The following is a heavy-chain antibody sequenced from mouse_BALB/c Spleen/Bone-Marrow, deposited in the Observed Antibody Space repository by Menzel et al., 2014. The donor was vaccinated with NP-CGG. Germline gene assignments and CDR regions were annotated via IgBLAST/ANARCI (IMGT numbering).Heavy chain of an antibody. V-gene: IGHV1-4*02. D-gene: IGHD4-1*01. CDR2: IVPSSGYT. CDR3: AREARTGAWFAY. CDR1: GYTFTTYT. J-gene: IGHJ3*01. Sequence: QVQLQQSGAELARPGASVKMSCKASGYTFTTYTIQWVKRRPGQGLEWIGYIVPSSGYTDYNQKFKDKTSLTADKSSNTAYIQLSSLTSADSAVYYCAREARTGAWFAYWGQRTLVTVSA.